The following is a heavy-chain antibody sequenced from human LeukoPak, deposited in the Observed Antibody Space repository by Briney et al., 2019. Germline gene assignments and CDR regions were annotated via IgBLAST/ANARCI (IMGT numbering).Heavy chain of an antibody. CDR3: ARDRIAAAATAGAFDI. Sequence: GGSLRLSCAASVFTFSSYGMLWVRQSPGKGLEWVAVISYDGSNKYYGDSVKGRFTISRDNSKNTLYLQMNSLRAEDTSVYYCARDRIAAAATAGAFDIWGQGTMVTVSS. V-gene: IGHV3-30*03. CDR2: ISYDGSNK. J-gene: IGHJ3*02. D-gene: IGHD6-13*01. CDR1: VFTFSSYG.